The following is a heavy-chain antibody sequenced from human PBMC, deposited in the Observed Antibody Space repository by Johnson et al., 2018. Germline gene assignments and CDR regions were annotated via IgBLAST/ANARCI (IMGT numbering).Heavy chain of an antibody. V-gene: IGHV3-30*03. D-gene: IGHD2-8*01. CDR3: ARVLARCSNGVCNYPHYFGY. CDR1: GFTFSSYG. J-gene: IGHJ4*02. CDR2: ISYDGSNK. Sequence: QVQLVESGGGVVQPGRSLRLSCADSGFTFSSYGMHWVRQAPGKGLEWVAVISYDGSNKYYADSVKGRFTLSRDNSKNTGYLHMNSLRAEDPAVYYCARVLARCSNGVCNYPHYFGYWGQGTLVTVSS.